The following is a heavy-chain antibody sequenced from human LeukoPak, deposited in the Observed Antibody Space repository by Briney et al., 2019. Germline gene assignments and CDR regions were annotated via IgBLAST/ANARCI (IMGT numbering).Heavy chain of an antibody. CDR1: GFTFSSCA. CDR2: MSNSGGIT. D-gene: IGHD2-15*01. CDR3: AKDRDCSGGSCYPAEYFQH. V-gene: IGHV3-23*01. J-gene: IGHJ1*01. Sequence: GGSLRLSCAATGFTFSSCATSWVRQAPGKGLEWVSSMSNSGGITYYADSVKGRFTISRDNSKNTLYLQMNSLRAEDTAVYYCAKDRDCSGGSCYPAEYFQHWGQGTLVTVSS.